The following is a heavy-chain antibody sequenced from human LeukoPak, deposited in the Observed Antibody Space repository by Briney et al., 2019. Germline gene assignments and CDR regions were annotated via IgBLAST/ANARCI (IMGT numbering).Heavy chain of an antibody. D-gene: IGHD3-9*01. CDR2: ISGSGGST. V-gene: IGHV3-23*01. CDR1: GFTFSSYA. CDR3: AKGDDILTGYLSYFDY. Sequence: PGGSLRLSCAASGFTFSSYAMSWVRQAPGKGLEWVSAISGSGGSTYYADSVKGRFTISRDNSKNTLYLQMNSLRAEDTAVYYCAKGDDILTGYLSYFDYWGQGTLVTVSS. J-gene: IGHJ4*02.